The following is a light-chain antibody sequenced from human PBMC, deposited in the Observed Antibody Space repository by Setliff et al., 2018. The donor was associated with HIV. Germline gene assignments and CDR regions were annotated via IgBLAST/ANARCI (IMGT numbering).Light chain of an antibody. J-gene: IGLJ1*01. CDR2: EVI. Sequence: QSVLTQPASVSGSPGQSITISCTGTSSDVGSYNLVSWYQQHPGKAPKLMIYEVIKRPSGVSNRFSGSKSGNTASLTISGLQAEDEADYYCCSYAGSSTYVFRTGTKVTVL. CDR1: SSDVGSYNL. CDR3: CSYAGSSTYV. V-gene: IGLV2-23*02.